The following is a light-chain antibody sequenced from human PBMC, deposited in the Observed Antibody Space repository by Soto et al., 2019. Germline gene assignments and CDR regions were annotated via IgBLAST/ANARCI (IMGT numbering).Light chain of an antibody. CDR2: AAS. V-gene: IGKV1-39*01. Sequence: DIQMTQSPSSLSASVGDRVTITCRASQSISNYLNWYQQKPGKAPKLLIYAASSMQSGVPSRFSGSGSDTDFTLTISSLQPDDSATYDCQQSFSPLWTFGQGTKVEV. CDR1: QSISNY. J-gene: IGKJ1*01. CDR3: QQSFSPLWT.